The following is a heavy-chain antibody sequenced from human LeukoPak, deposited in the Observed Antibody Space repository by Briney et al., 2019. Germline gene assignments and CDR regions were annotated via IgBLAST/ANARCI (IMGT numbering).Heavy chain of an antibody. D-gene: IGHD3-22*01. V-gene: IGHV3-23*01. CDR1: GFTFSTYA. Sequence: GGSLRLSCAASGFTFSTYAMSWVRQAPGKGLEWGSAISGSGGSTYYADSVKGRFTISRNNSKNTLYLQMNSLKAEDTAVYYCAKGRPITMIVVVTIDFDYWGQGTLVTVSS. CDR3: AKGRPITMIVVVTIDFDY. CDR2: ISGSGGST. J-gene: IGHJ4*02.